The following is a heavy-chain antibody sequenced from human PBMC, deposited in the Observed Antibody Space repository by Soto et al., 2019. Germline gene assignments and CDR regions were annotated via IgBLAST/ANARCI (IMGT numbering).Heavy chain of an antibody. CDR1: GFIFICYL. V-gene: IGHV3-7*01. CDR3: ARFSSGWYFNYMDV. Sequence: EVQLVESGGGLVQPGGSLRLSCAASGFIFICYLMPWVRQAPGRALEWVATINQDGSEQYYVYSVKVRFTISRDNAENSLFLQMNSLRAEDTALYSCARFSSGWYFNYMDVWGKGTTVTVSS. D-gene: IGHD6-19*01. CDR2: INQDGSEQ. J-gene: IGHJ6*03.